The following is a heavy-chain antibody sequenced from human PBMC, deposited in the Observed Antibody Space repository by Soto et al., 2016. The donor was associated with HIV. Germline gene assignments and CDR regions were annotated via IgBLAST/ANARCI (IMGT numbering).Heavy chain of an antibody. J-gene: IGHJ3*02. CDR3: ARERGGLLRYFDWLFPDSFDI. Sequence: QVQLVQSGAEVKKPGSSVKVSCKASGGTFSRYAISWVRQAPGQGLEWMGGIIPLFGRTNYAQKFQGRVTITADESTSTVYMELSSLRSEDTAVYYCARERGGLLRYFDWLFPDSFDIWAKGQWSPSLQ. D-gene: IGHD3-9*01. V-gene: IGHV1-69*13. CDR2: IIPLFGRT. CDR1: GGTFSRYA.